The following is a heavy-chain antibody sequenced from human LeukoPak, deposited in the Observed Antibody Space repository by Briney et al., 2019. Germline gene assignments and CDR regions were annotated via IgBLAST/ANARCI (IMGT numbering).Heavy chain of an antibody. CDR2: IYFGGST. CDR1: GGSISSRSYY. CDR3: ARNEYGRLDEAIDY. V-gene: IGHV4-39*01. D-gene: IGHD2/OR15-2a*01. J-gene: IGHJ4*02. Sequence: SETLSLTCTVSGGSISSRSYYWGWIRQPPGKGLEWIGSIYFGGSTYYNPSLKSRLTISVDTSKNQFSLKLSSVTAADTAVYYCARNEYGRLDEAIDYWGQGTLVIVSS.